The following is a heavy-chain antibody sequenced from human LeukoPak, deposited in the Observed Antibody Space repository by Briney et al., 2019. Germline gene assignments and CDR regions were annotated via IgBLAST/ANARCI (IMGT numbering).Heavy chain of an antibody. V-gene: IGHV4-39*07. D-gene: IGHD6-13*01. CDR3: ARAGYSSSWYRLVSFDY. CDR1: GGSISSSSYY. J-gene: IGHJ4*02. Sequence: SETLSLTCTVSGGSISSSSYYWGWIRQPPGKGLEWIGSIYYSGSTYYNPSLKSRVTISVDTSKNQFSLKLSSVTAADTAVYYCARAGYSSSWYRLVSFDYWGQGTLVTVSS. CDR2: IYYSGST.